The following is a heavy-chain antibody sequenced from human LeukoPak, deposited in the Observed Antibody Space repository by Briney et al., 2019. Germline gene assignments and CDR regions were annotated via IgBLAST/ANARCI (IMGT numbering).Heavy chain of an antibody. V-gene: IGHV3-23*05. J-gene: IGHJ4*02. CDR3: AAAVTTGRAEHY. CDR2: ISKSGNNT. Sequence: QPGGSLRLSCAASGFTFSSYAMTWVPQAPGKGLEWVSGISKSGNNTYYADSVAGRLTISRDNSKNTLYLQMNSLRADDTAVYYCAAAVTTGRAEHYWGQGTLVTVSS. CDR1: GFTFSSYA. D-gene: IGHD4-17*01.